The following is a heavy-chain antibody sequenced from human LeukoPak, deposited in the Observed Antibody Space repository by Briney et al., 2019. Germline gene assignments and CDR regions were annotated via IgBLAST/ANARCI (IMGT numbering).Heavy chain of an antibody. CDR2: ISYDGSNK. D-gene: IGHD2-15*01. CDR1: GFTFSSYG. Sequence: GGSLRLSCAASGFTFSSYGMHWVRQAPGKGLEWVAVISYDGSNKYYADSVKGRFTISRDSSKNTLYLQMNSLRAEDTAVYYCAKDEVKYCSGGSCYSGHYWGQGTLVTVSS. V-gene: IGHV3-30*18. CDR3: AKDEVKYCSGGSCYSGHY. J-gene: IGHJ4*02.